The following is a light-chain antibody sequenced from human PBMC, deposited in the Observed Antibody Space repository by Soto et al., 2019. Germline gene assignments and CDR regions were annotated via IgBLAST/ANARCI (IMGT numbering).Light chain of an antibody. J-gene: IGKJ1*01. Sequence: EIVMTQSPATLSVPPGERATLSCRASQSVSTNFAWYQQKPGQAPRLLIYGASTRATAVPDRFSGSGSGTEFSLTISSLQSEDSAVYYCQHYNNWPRTFGQGTKVDIK. CDR1: QSVSTN. V-gene: IGKV3-15*01. CDR3: QHYNNWPRT. CDR2: GAS.